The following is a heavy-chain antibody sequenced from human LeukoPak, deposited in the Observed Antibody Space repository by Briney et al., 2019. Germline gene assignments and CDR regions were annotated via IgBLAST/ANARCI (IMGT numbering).Heavy chain of an antibody. Sequence: SSVTLSLTCAVYGGSFSGYYWSWIRQPPGKGLEWIGEINHSGSTNYNPSLKSRVTISVDTSKNQFSLKLSSVTAADTAVYYCARRGRWLHTIDYWGQGTLVTVSS. D-gene: IGHD5-24*01. CDR2: INHSGST. J-gene: IGHJ4*02. V-gene: IGHV4-34*01. CDR3: ARRGRWLHTIDY. CDR1: GGSFSGYY.